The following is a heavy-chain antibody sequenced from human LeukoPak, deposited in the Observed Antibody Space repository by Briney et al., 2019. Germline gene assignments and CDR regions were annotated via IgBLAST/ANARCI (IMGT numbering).Heavy chain of an antibody. J-gene: IGHJ4*02. D-gene: IGHD3-9*01. V-gene: IGHV3-30*18. CDR3: ANPHDILTL. Sequence: GGSLRLSCAASGFTFSSYGMHWVRQAPGKGLEWVAVISYDGSNKYYADSVKGRFTISRDNSKNTLYLQMNSLRAEDTAVYYCANPHDILTLWGQGTLVTVSS. CDR1: GFTFSSYG. CDR2: ISYDGSNK.